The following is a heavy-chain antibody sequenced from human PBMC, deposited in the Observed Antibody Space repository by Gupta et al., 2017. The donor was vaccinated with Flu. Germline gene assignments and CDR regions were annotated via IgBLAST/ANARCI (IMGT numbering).Heavy chain of an antibody. CDR2: INPGDSDT. Sequence: EVQLVQSGAEVKKPGESLKISCTGSGYTFTHYWTGWVRQMPGKGLEWMGIINPGDSDTAYSPSFQGQVTISADKSISTAYLQWSSLKASDTAMYYCARGEVEVVIGIRPSAEYFQHWGQGTLVTVSS. CDR1: GYTFTHYW. V-gene: IGHV5-51*03. J-gene: IGHJ1*01. CDR3: ARGEVEVVIGIRPSAEYFQH. D-gene: IGHD2-21*01.